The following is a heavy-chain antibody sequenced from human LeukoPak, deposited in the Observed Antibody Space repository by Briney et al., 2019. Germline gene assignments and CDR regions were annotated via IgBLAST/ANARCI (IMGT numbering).Heavy chain of an antibody. CDR1: GFTFSSYA. J-gene: IGHJ4*02. CDR2: ISGSGGST. D-gene: IGHD2-2*01. CDR3: APGPCSSTSCYAAEGY. Sequence: GGSLRLSCAASGFTFSSYAMGWVRQAPAKGLEWVSSISGSGGSTDYADSVKGRFTISRDNSKKTLYLQMNSLRVEDTAVYYCAPGPCSSTSCYAAEGYWGQGTLVTVSS. V-gene: IGHV3-23*01.